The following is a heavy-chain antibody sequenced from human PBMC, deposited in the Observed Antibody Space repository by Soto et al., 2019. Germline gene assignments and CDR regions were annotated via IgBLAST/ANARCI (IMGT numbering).Heavy chain of an antibody. V-gene: IGHV4-34*01. CDR3: AKDTATIFGVVQTFDY. CDR1: GGSFSGYY. J-gene: IGHJ4*02. CDR2: INHSGST. Sequence: SETLSLTCAVYGGSFSGYYWSWIRQPPGKGLEWIGEINHSGSTNYNPSLKSRVTISVDTSKNQFSLKLSSVTAADTALYYCAKDTATIFGVVQTFDYWGQGTLVTVSS. D-gene: IGHD3-3*01.